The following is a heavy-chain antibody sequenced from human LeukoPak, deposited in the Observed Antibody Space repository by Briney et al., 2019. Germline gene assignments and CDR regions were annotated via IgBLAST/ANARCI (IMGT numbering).Heavy chain of an antibody. CDR2: INPDSGDT. D-gene: IGHD3-3*01. Sequence: ASVKVSCKASGYTFTGYHMHWVRQAPGQGLEWMGRINPDSGDTNYAQKFQGRVTMTRDTSISTAYMELSRLRSDDTAVYYCARDLESTGAFDIWGQGTMVTVSS. V-gene: IGHV1-2*06. CDR3: ARDLESTGAFDI. J-gene: IGHJ3*02. CDR1: GYTFTGYH.